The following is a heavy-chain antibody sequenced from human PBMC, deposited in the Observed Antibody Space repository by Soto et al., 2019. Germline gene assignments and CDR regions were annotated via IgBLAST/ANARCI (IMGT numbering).Heavy chain of an antibody. CDR2: ISYDGSNK. V-gene: IGHV3-30*18. CDR1: GFSFSNYG. J-gene: IGHJ3*02. CDR3: AKNGAAAVAGQGAFDI. D-gene: IGHD6-19*01. Sequence: GGSLRLSCAASGFSFSNYGMHWVRQAPGKGLEWVAIISYDGSNKYYADSVKGRFIISRDNSKNTLYLQMNSLRAEDTAVYYCAKNGAAAVAGQGAFDIWGQGTMVTVSS.